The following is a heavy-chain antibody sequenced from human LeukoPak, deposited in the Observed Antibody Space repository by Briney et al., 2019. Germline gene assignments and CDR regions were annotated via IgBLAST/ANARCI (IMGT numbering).Heavy chain of an antibody. Sequence: GGSLRLSCAASGFTFSSYSMNWVRQAPGKGLEWVSSISSSSSYIYYADSVKGRFTISRDNAKNSLYLQMNSLRAEDTAVYYCARPGTTTNPFSDYWGQGTLVTVSS. V-gene: IGHV3-21*01. D-gene: IGHD4-17*01. CDR1: GFTFSSYS. J-gene: IGHJ4*02. CDR2: ISSSSSYI. CDR3: ARPGTTTNPFSDY.